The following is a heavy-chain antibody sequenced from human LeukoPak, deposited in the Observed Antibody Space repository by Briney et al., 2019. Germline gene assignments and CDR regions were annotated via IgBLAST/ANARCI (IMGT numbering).Heavy chain of an antibody. J-gene: IGHJ4*02. CDR3: AKSGRRGGSGSYYCFDY. CDR2: ISGSGGST. Sequence: GGSLRLSCAASGFTFISYAMSWVRQAPGKGLEWVSAISGSGGSTYYADSVKGRFTISRDNSKNTLYLQMNSLRAEDTAVYYCAKSGRRGGSGSYYCFDYWGQGTLVTVSS. V-gene: IGHV3-23*01. CDR1: GFTFISYA. D-gene: IGHD3-10*01.